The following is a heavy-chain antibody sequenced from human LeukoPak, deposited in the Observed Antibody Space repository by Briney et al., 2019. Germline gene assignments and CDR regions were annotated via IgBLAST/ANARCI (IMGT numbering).Heavy chain of an antibody. CDR3: AKDRSVAGNY. J-gene: IGHJ4*02. V-gene: IGHV3-11*01. CDR2: ISGGGSTI. CDR1: GFTFSDYY. D-gene: IGHD1-14*01. Sequence: GGSLRLSCAASGFTFSDYYMSWIRQAPGKGLEWVSYISGGGSTIYYADSVKGRFTISRDNSKNTLYLQMNSLRAEDTAVYYCAKDRSVAGNYWGQGTLVTVSS.